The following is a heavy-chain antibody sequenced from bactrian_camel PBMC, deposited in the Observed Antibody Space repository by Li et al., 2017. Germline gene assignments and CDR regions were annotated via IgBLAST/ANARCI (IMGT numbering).Heavy chain of an antibody. J-gene: IGHJ6*01. D-gene: IGHD1*01. CDR2: IDSNDYT. V-gene: IGHV3S68*01. CDR3: TARYEFGLGACRGVGGLGF. Sequence: VQLVESGGGSVEAGGSLRLSCVASGPIESNYCKSWFRQAPGKEREGIASIDSNDYTVYANSVKGRFTISKDNRKNILYLQMNSLTPGDTAMYYCTARYEFGLGACRGVGGLGFWGQGTQVTVS. CDR1: GPIESNYC.